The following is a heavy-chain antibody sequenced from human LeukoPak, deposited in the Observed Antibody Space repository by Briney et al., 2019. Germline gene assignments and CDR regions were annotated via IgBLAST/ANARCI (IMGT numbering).Heavy chain of an antibody. CDR1: GFTFSSYA. CDR3: AKSTIVVVITPLDY. V-gene: IGHV3-23*01. CDR2: ISGSGGST. Sequence: GGSLRLSCAASGFTFSSYAMSWVRQAPGKGLEWVSAISGSGGSTYYADSVKGRFTISRDNSKNTLYLQMNSLRAEDTAVYYCAKSTIVVVITPLDYWGQGTLVTVSS. J-gene: IGHJ4*02. D-gene: IGHD3-22*01.